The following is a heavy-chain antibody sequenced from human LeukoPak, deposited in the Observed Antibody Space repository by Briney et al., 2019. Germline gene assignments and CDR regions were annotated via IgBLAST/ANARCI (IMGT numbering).Heavy chain of an antibody. CDR3: ARYDRVEMATMGYFAY. CDR1: GYSFTSYW. Sequence: GESLKISCKGSGYSFTSYWIGWVRQMPGKGLEWMGIIYPGDSDTRYSPSFQGQVTISADKSLSTAYLQWSSLKASDTAMSYSARYDRVEMATMGYFAYWGQGTLVTVSS. CDR2: IYPGDSDT. D-gene: IGHD5-24*01. J-gene: IGHJ4*02. V-gene: IGHV5-51*01.